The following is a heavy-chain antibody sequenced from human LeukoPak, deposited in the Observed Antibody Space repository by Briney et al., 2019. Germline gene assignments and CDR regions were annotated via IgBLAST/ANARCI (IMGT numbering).Heavy chain of an antibody. V-gene: IGHV1-18*01. CDR3: ARGPRGYSGYEPDY. J-gene: IGHJ4*02. CDR1: GYTFTNYG. D-gene: IGHD5-12*01. Sequence: ASVKVSCKSPGYTFTNYGLSWVRQTPGQGLEWMGWINTYSGATNYAQKLQGRVTLTIDSSTRTVYMELRGLRSDDTAVYYCARGPRGYSGYEPDYWGQGTLVTVSS. CDR2: INTYSGAT.